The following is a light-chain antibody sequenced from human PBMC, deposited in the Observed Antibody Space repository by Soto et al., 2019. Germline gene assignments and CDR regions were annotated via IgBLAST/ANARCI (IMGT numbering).Light chain of an antibody. J-gene: IGKJ1*01. Sequence: EIVLTQSPGPLSLSPGERATLSCRSSQTVKSSYLAWYQQKPGQAPRLLISDASTRATGIPARFIGSGSGTDFTLTISSLEPEDVALYYCQQRSNWPRTFGQGTKVDI. CDR1: QTVKSSY. CDR2: DAS. V-gene: IGKV3D-20*02. CDR3: QQRSNWPRT.